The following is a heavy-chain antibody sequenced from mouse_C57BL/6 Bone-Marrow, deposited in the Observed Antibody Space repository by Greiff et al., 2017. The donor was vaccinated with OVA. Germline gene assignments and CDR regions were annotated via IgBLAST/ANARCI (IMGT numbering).Heavy chain of an antibody. J-gene: IGHJ1*03. D-gene: IGHD1-1*01. CDR1: GYTFTDYY. CDR3: ARAITTVVEDWYFDV. CDR2: IYPGSGNT. Sequence: QVQLKQSGAELVRPGASVKLSCKASGYTFTDYYINWVKQRPGQGLEWIARIYPGSGNTYYNEKFKGKATLTAEKSSSTAYMQLSSLTSEDSAVYFCARAITTVVEDWYFDVWGTGTTVTVSS. V-gene: IGHV1-76*01.